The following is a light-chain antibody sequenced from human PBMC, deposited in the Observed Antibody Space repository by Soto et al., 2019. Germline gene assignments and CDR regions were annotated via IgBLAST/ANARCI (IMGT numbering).Light chain of an antibody. Sequence: QSVLTQPRSVSGSPGQSVTISCTGTSSDFGGYNYVSWYQQHPGNAPKLMIYTVTKRPSGVPDRFSGSKSDNTASLTISGLQADDEADYYCCSYAGSSSYVFGTGTKVTVL. CDR3: CSYAGSSSYV. V-gene: IGLV2-11*01. CDR1: SSDFGGYNY. CDR2: TVT. J-gene: IGLJ1*01.